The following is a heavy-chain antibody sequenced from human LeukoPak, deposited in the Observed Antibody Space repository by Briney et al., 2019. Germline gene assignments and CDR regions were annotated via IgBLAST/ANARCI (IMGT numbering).Heavy chain of an antibody. Sequence: GESLKISCQGSGYTFTAYWIGWVRPMPGKVLEWVGIIHPGDSDTRYSPSFQGQVTISADKSITTAYLQWSSLKASDTAMYYCGRHQHSGSYGAFDIWGQGTMVTVSS. V-gene: IGHV5-51*01. D-gene: IGHD1-26*01. J-gene: IGHJ3*02. CDR3: GRHQHSGSYGAFDI. CDR1: GYTFTAYW. CDR2: IHPGDSDT.